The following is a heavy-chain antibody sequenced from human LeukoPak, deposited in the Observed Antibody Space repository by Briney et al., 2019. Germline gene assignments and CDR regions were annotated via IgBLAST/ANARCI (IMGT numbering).Heavy chain of an antibody. Sequence: PGRSLRLSCATSGFNFDRYTIHCVRHPPGKGLEWVSLAGWAGGTTYYSDSVRGRFTISRDSGKNSVYLQMNSLTTDDTAFYFCAKELDTMFFDYWGQGALVTVSS. CDR3: AKELDTMFFDY. CDR2: AGWAGGTT. J-gene: IGHJ4*02. D-gene: IGHD5-18*01. CDR1: GFNFDRYT. V-gene: IGHV3-43*01.